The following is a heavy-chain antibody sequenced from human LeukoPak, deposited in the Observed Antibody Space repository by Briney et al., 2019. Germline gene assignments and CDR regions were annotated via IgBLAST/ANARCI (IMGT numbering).Heavy chain of an antibody. CDR3: ARMRRYCSSTSCYNHYYYYMDV. CDR2: IIPIFGTA. V-gene: IGHV1-69*13. J-gene: IGHJ6*03. CDR1: GGTFSSYA. Sequence: GASVKVSCKASGGTFSSYAISWVRQAPGQGLEWMGGIIPIFGTANYAQKFQGRVTITADESTSTAYMELSSLRSEDTAVYYCARMRRYCSSTSCYNHYYYYMDVWGKGTTVTVSS. D-gene: IGHD2-2*02.